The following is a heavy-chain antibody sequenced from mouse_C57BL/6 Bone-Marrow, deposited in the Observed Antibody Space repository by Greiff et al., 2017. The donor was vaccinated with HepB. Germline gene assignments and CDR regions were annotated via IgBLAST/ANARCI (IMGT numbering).Heavy chain of an antibody. CDR1: GFTFSSYG. CDR2: IGSGGSYT. V-gene: IGHV5-6*01. J-gene: IGHJ1*03. CDR3: AKPYYDRRYFDV. D-gene: IGHD1-1*01. Sequence: EVMLVESGGDLVKPGGSLKLSCAASGFTFSSYGMSWVRQTPDKRLEWVATIGSGGSYTYYPDSVKGRFTISIDNAKNTLYLQMSSLKSEDTAMYYCAKPYYDRRYFDVWGTGTTVTVSS.